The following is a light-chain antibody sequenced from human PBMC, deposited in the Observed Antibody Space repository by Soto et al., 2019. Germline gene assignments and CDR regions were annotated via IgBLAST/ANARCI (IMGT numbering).Light chain of an antibody. J-gene: IGKJ4*01. V-gene: IGKV1-39*01. CDR1: QNINNF. CDR3: QQSYSTLLT. Sequence: DIQMTQSPSSLSASVGDRVTITCRASQNINNFLHWYQQKLGKAPKLLIYAASSLQSGVPSRFSGSGSGTDCTLTISSLQPEDFATYYCQQSYSTLLTFGGGTKVEIK. CDR2: AAS.